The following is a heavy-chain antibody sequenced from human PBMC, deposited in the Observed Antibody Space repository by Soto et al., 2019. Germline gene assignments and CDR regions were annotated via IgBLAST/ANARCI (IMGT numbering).Heavy chain of an antibody. D-gene: IGHD3-9*01. J-gene: IGHJ6*02. CDR2: INHSGST. CDR3: ARAARYFDWLFPYYYYYGMDV. CDR1: GGSFSGYY. Sequence: PSETLSLTCAVYGGSFSGYYWSWIRQPPGKGLEWIGEINHSGSTNYNPSLKSRVTISVDTSKNQFSLKLSSVTAADTAVYYCARAARYFDWLFPYYYYYGMDVWGQGTTVTV. V-gene: IGHV4-34*01.